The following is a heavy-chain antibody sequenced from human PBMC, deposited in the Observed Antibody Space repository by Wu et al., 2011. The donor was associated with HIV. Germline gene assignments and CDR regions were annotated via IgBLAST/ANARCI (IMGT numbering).Heavy chain of an antibody. CDR3: ARDFGGDEEY. CDR1: GDTFSSFA. J-gene: IGHJ4*02. Sequence: HVQLVQSGAEVKKPGSSVKVSCKASGDTFSSFAISWVRQAPGQGLEWMGGIIPIFDTVNYAQKFQGRVTITTDESTSTVYMELNSLRFEDTAVYHCARDFGGDEEYWGQGTLVTVSS. V-gene: IGHV1-69*05. D-gene: IGHD2-21*01. CDR2: IIPIFDTV.